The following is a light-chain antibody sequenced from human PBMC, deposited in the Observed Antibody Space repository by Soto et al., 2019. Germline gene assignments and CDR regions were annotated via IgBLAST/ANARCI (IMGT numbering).Light chain of an antibody. J-gene: IGLJ2*01. Sequence: QSVLTQPPSVSGAPGQRVTIACTGSNSNIGAGYDVHWHRHFPGAPPKLLLSGNSHRPSGVPDRCSGSKSGTSASLAITGLQAEDEADYYCQSYDSGLFGLIFGEGTKVTVL. V-gene: IGLV1-40*01. CDR1: NSNIGAGYD. CDR2: GNS. CDR3: QSYDSGLFGLI.